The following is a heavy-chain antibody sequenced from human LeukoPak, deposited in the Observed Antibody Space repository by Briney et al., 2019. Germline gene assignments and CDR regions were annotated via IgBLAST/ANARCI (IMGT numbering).Heavy chain of an antibody. J-gene: IGHJ3*02. Sequence: QSGGSLRFSCAASGFTFDDYAMHWVRQGPGKGLEWVSGISWNSGTIGYADSVKGQFTISRDNAKNSLYLQMHSLRAEDTAFYFCAKDVTGTGAFDIWGQGTMVTVSS. CDR1: GFTFDDYA. D-gene: IGHD1-7*01. CDR3: AKDVTGTGAFDI. CDR2: ISWNSGTI. V-gene: IGHV3-9*01.